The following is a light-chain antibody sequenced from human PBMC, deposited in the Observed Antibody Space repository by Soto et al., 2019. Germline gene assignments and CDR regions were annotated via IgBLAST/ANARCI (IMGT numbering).Light chain of an antibody. Sequence: QSALTQPASVSGSPGQSITISCTGTSSDVGAYNYVYWYQQHPGTAPKLIIYDVSNRPSGVPDRFSGSKSGNSASLAISGLQAEDEADYYCRSYASSRTLSVFGGGTKVTVL. J-gene: IGLJ2*01. V-gene: IGLV2-14*01. CDR3: RSYASSRTLSV. CDR2: DVS. CDR1: SSDVGAYNY.